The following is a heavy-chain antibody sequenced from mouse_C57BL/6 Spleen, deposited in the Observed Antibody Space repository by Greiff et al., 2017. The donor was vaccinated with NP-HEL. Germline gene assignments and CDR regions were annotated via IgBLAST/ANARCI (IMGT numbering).Heavy chain of an antibody. CDR3: ARSGGPGDAMDY. D-gene: IGHD1-3*01. V-gene: IGHV1-80*01. Sequence: QVQLQQSGAELVKPGASVKISCKASGYAFSSYWMNWVKQRPGKGLEWIGQIYPGDGDTNYNGKFKGKATLTADKSSSTAYMQLSSLTSEDSAVYFCARSGGPGDAMDYWGQGTSVTVSS. CDR1: GYAFSSYW. J-gene: IGHJ4*01. CDR2: IYPGDGDT.